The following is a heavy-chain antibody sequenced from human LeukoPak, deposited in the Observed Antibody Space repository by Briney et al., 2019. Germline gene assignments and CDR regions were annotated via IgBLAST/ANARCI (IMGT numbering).Heavy chain of an antibody. V-gene: IGHV3-48*04. CDR2: ISSSGSTI. J-gene: IGHJ4*02. CDR1: GFTFSSYS. CDR3: AQEGYGSGSYDG. Sequence: PGGSLRLSCAASGFTFSSYSMNWVRQAPGKGLEWVSYISSSGSTIYYADSVKGRFTISRDNAKNSLYLQMNSLRAEDTAVYYCAQEGYGSGSYDGWGQGTLVTVSS. D-gene: IGHD3-10*01.